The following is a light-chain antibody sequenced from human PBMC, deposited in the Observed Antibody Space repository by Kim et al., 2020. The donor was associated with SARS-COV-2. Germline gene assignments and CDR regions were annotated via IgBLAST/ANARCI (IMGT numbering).Light chain of an antibody. Sequence: DIQMTQSPSTLSASVGDRVTITCRASQMISDYLAWYQQKPGQAPNLLIFKASRLESGVPSRFSGSGSGTEFTLTIRSLQPDDFGTYYCQHYRDHVTFGQGTKVDIK. J-gene: IGKJ1*01. V-gene: IGKV1-5*03. CDR3: QHYRDHVT. CDR1: QMISDY. CDR2: KAS.